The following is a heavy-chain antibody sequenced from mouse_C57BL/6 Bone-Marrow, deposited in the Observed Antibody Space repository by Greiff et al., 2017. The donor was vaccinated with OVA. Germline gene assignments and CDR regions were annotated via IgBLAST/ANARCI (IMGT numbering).Heavy chain of an antibody. Sequence: QVQLKQPGAELVRPGTSVKLSCKASGYTFTSYWMHWVKQRPGQGLEWIGVIDPSDSYTNYNQKFKGKATLTVDTSSSTAYMQLSSLTSEDSAVYYCARLYSGSSYGYFDVWGTGTTVTVSS. D-gene: IGHD1-1*01. J-gene: IGHJ1*03. CDR3: ARLYSGSSYGYFDV. CDR2: IDPSDSYT. V-gene: IGHV1-59*01. CDR1: GYTFTSYW.